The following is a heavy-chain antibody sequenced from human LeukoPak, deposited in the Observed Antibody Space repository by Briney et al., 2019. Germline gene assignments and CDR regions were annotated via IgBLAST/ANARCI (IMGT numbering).Heavy chain of an antibody. J-gene: IGHJ6*04. V-gene: IGHV4-34*01. D-gene: IGHD6-13*01. CDR2: INHSGSS. Sequence: NPSETLSLTCAVYGGSFSGYYWSWIRQPPGKGLEWIGEINHSGSSNYNPSLKSRVTISADTSKNQFSLKLSSVTAADTAVYYCARALIAAAFYGMDVWGKGTTVTVSS. CDR3: ARALIAAAFYGMDV. CDR1: GGSFSGYY.